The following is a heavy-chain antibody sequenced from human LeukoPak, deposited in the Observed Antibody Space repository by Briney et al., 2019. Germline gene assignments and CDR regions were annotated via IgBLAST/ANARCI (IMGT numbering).Heavy chain of an antibody. V-gene: IGHV3-33*01. CDR1: GFTFSSYG. CDR3: ARSSRLDNFWFDP. CDR2: IWYDGSNK. Sequence: PGRSLRLSCAASGFTFSSYGMHWVRQAPGKGLEWVAVIWYDGSNKYYADSVKGRFTISRDNSKNTLYLQMNSLRAEDTAVYYCARSSRLDNFWFDPWGQGTLVTVSS. D-gene: IGHD1-1*01. J-gene: IGHJ5*02.